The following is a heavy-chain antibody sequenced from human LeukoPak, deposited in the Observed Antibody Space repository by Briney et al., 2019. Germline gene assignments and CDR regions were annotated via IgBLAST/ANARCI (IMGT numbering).Heavy chain of an antibody. Sequence: SQTLSLTCAISGDSVSSNSAAWNWIRQSPSRGLEWLGRTYYRSKWYNEYAVSVKSRITINPDTSKNQFSLKLSSVTAADTAVYYCARRGAPRAYYYYYYMDVWGKGTTVTISS. J-gene: IGHJ6*03. CDR2: TYYRSKWYN. CDR1: GDSVSSNSAA. D-gene: IGHD4/OR15-4a*01. CDR3: ARRGAPRAYYYYYYMDV. V-gene: IGHV6-1*01.